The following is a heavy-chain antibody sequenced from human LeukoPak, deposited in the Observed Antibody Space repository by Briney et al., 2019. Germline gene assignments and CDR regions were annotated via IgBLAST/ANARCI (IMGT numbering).Heavy chain of an antibody. CDR1: GFTVSSNY. CDR2: IYSGGST. Sequence: TGGSLRLSCAASGFTVSSNYMSWVRQAPGKGLEWVSVIYSGGSTYYADSVKGRFTISRDNAKNSLYLQMNSLRAEDTAVYYCVRGSLASGVVVYYYYYLDVWGKGTTVTVSS. V-gene: IGHV3-66*01. J-gene: IGHJ6*03. D-gene: IGHD3-3*01. CDR3: VRGSLASGVVVYYYYYLDV.